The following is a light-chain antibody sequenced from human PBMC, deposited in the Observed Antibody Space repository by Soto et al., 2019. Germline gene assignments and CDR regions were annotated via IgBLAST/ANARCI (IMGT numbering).Light chain of an antibody. CDR2: GAS. V-gene: IGKV3-20*01. J-gene: IGKJ4*01. CDR1: QSVTSDY. Sequence: EIVLTQSPGTLSLSPGERATLSYRASQSVTSDYLAWYQQRPGQPPRLLIYGASSRATGIPDRFSGSGSGTDFSLIISELESEDFAVYYCQQYSSSPRTFGGGTRVEIK. CDR3: QQYSSSPRT.